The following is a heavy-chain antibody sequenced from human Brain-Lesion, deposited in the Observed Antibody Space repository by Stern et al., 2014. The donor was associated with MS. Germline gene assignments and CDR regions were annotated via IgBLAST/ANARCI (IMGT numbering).Heavy chain of an antibody. J-gene: IGHJ6*02. CDR3: ARDQRGITIFGVVTDYYYLGMDV. CDR2: INPNTGGT. Sequence: QLVQSGAEVKKPGASVKVSCKTSGYIFTGYYIHWVRQAPGQGLEWMAWINPNTGGTKYAQKFQGRVTMSRDTSISTAYVELSSLTSDDTAVYYCARDQRGITIFGVVTDYYYLGMDVWGQETTVTVSS. D-gene: IGHD3-3*01. CDR1: GYIFTGYY. V-gene: IGHV1-2*02.